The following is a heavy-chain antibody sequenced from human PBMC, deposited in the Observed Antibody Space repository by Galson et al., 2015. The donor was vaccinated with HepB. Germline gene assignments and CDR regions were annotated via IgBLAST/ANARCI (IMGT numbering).Heavy chain of an antibody. CDR2: ISSSSSYI. J-gene: IGHJ3*02. Sequence: SLRLSCAASGFTFSSYSMNWVRQAPGKGLEWVSSISSSSSYIYYADSVKGRFTISRDNAKNALYLQMNSLRAEDTAVYYCAKEGPDTLANNAFDIWGQGTMVTVSS. D-gene: IGHD2-2*02. CDR3: AKEGPDTLANNAFDI. CDR1: GFTFSSYS. V-gene: IGHV3-21*04.